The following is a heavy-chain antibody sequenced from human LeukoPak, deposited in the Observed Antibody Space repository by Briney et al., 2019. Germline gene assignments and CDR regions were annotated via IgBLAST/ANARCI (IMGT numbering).Heavy chain of an antibody. Sequence: GGSLRLSCAASGFTFSSYDMHWVRHATGKGLEWVSAIGTAGDTYYPGSVKGRFTISRENAKNSLYPQMNSLRAGDTAVYYCARDYGDFFYGMDVWGQGTTVTVSS. CDR1: GFTFSSYD. CDR2: IGTAGDT. CDR3: ARDYGDFFYGMDV. D-gene: IGHD4-17*01. V-gene: IGHV3-13*01. J-gene: IGHJ6*02.